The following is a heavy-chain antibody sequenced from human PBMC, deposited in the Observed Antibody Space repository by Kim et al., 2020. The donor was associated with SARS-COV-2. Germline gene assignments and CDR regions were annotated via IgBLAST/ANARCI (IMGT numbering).Heavy chain of an antibody. V-gene: IGHV3-7*01. CDR3: ARGSFLSDFYYYYYGMDV. D-gene: IGHD2-21*02. CDR2: IKQDGSEK. CDR1: GFTFSSYW. Sequence: GGSLRLSCAASGFTFSSYWMSWVRQAPGKGLEWVANIKQDGSEKYYVDSVKDRFTISRDNAKKSLCLQMNSLRAEDTAVYYCARGSFLSDFYYYYYGMDVWGQGTTVTVSS. J-gene: IGHJ6*02.